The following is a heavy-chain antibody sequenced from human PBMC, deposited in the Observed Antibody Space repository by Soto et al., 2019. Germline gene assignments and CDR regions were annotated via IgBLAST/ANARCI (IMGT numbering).Heavy chain of an antibody. J-gene: IGHJ6*02. CDR2: IVPIFGTA. V-gene: IGHV1-69*01. D-gene: IGHD3-3*01. CDR1: GGTFSSYA. Sequence: QVQLVQSGAEVKKPGSSVKVSCKASGGTFSSYAISWVRQAPGQGLEWMGGIVPIFGTANYAQKFQGRVTITADESTSTAYMELSSLRSEDTVVYYCARGEPYYDFWSGYPQHYYYGMDVWGQGTTVTVSS. CDR3: ARGEPYYDFWSGYPQHYYYGMDV.